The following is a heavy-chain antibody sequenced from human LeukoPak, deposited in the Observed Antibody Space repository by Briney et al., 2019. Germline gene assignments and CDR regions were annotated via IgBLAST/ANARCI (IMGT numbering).Heavy chain of an antibody. Sequence: ASVKVSCKASGYTLTELSMHWVRQAPGKGLEWMGGFDPEDGETIYAQKCQGRVTMTEDTSTDTAYMELSSLRSEDTAVYYCATIASHDFWSGEMNYYYYYMDVWGKGTTVTVSS. J-gene: IGHJ6*03. CDR2: FDPEDGET. CDR3: ATIASHDFWSGEMNYYYYYMDV. CDR1: GYTLTELS. D-gene: IGHD3-3*01. V-gene: IGHV1-24*01.